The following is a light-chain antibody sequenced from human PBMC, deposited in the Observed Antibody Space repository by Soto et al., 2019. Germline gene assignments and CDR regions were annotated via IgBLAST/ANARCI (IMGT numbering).Light chain of an antibody. V-gene: IGKV1-9*01. CDR1: PDISNS. Sequence: IQLTQYSSFLSSAVVHKVTITCRASPDISNSLACDQQNQGKAPKLLIYAASTLQSGVPSRFSGSGSGREFTLTISSLQPEDFATYHCQQLNSYPIATFGGGTKVDIK. CDR2: AAS. CDR3: QQLNSYPIAT. J-gene: IGKJ4*01.